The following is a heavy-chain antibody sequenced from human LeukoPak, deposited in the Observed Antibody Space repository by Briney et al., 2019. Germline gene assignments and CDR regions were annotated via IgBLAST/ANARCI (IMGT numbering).Heavy chain of an antibody. CDR1: GYTFTSYG. CDR3: ARVSSGRYLDAIEI. D-gene: IGHD6-19*01. CDR2: ISAYNGNT. J-gene: IGHJ3*02. Sequence: GASVKVSCKASGYTFTSYGISWVRQAPGQGLEWMGWISAYNGNTNYAQKLQGRVTMTTDTSTSTAYMELRSLRSHDTAVYYCARVSSGRYLDAIEIWGQGTMVTVSS. V-gene: IGHV1-18*01.